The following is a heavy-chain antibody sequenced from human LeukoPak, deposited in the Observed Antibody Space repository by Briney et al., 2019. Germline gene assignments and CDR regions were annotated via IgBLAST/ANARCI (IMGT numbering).Heavy chain of an antibody. J-gene: IGHJ4*02. V-gene: IGHV3-30*18. CDR3: AKVMSQLWARGGFDY. D-gene: IGHD5-18*01. CDR2: ILYDGSNK. CDR1: GFTFSSYG. Sequence: GGSLRLSCAASGFTFSSYGMHWVRQAPGKGLEWVAVILYDGSNKYYADSVKGRFTIPRDNSKNTLYLQMNSLRAEDTAVYYCAKVMSQLWARGGFDYWGQGTLVTVSS.